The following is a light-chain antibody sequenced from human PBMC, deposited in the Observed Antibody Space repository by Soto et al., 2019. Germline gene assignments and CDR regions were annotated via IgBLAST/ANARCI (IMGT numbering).Light chain of an antibody. CDR3: HQYYSVPLT. V-gene: IGKV4-1*01. Sequence: DIVMTQSPDSLAVSLGERATINCKSSQSLLYNSNNKNYLAWYQQEPGQPPKLLIYWASTRESGVPDRFSGSGSWTDFTLTISNLQAEDVAVYYCHQYYSVPLTFGGGTKVEIK. CDR1: QSLLYNSNNKNY. J-gene: IGKJ4*01. CDR2: WAS.